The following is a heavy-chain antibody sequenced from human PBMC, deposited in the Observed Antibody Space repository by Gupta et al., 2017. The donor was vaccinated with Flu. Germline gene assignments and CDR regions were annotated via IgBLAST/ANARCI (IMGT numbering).Heavy chain of an antibody. CDR3: VRDHDWAFTN. D-gene: IGHD3-9*01. J-gene: IGHJ4*02. V-gene: IGHV3-48*02. CDR2: IGSGGNV. CDR1: GFIFSDSH. Sequence: EVHLVESGGHLVQPGGSLRLSCADSGFIFSDSHMNWVRQAPGKGLEWVAYIGSGGNVDNADSVKGRFTISRDNAKNSLYLEMNSLRDEDTALYYCVRDHDWAFTNWGQGTLVTVSS.